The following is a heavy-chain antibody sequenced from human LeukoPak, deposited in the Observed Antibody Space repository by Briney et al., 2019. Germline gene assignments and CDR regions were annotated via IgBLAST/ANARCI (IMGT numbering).Heavy chain of an antibody. J-gene: IGHJ5*02. Sequence: GGSLRLSCAASGFTFSSYGMHWVRQAPGKGLEWVAFISYDGSNKYYADSVKGRFTISRDNSKNTLYLQMNSLRAEDTAVYYCAKGTYYYDSSGYYPWGQGTLVTVSS. CDR2: ISYDGSNK. CDR3: AKGTYYYDSSGYYP. D-gene: IGHD3-22*01. CDR1: GFTFSSYG. V-gene: IGHV3-30*18.